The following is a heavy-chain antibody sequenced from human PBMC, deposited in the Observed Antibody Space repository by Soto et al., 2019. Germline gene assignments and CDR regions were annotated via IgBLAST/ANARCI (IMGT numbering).Heavy chain of an antibody. CDR1: GFTVSSNY. D-gene: IGHD1-26*01. J-gene: IGHJ6*02. Sequence: HPGGSLRLSCAASGFTVSSNYMSWVRQAPGKGLEWVSVIYSGGSTYYADSVKGRFTISRHNSKNTLYLQMNSLRAEDTAVYYCARTEYSGSYYSGRYGMDVWGQGTTVTVSS. CDR2: IYSGGST. CDR3: ARTEYSGSYYSGRYGMDV. V-gene: IGHV3-53*04.